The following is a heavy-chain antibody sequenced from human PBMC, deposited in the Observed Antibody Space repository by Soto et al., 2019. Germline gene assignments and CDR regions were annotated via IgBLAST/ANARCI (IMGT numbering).Heavy chain of an antibody. CDR3: ARRARPDFYSMDV. CDR1: GFTLSGYA. J-gene: IGHJ6*03. Sequence: VQLAESGGGLAQPGGSLRLSSATSGFTLSGYAMDWVRQAPGKGLEYVSGISSNGVGTYYANSVQGRFTISRDNSKNTVYLQMGSLRPEDMAVYYCARRARPDFYSMDVWGKGTTVTVSS. CDR2: ISSNGVGT. V-gene: IGHV3-64*01.